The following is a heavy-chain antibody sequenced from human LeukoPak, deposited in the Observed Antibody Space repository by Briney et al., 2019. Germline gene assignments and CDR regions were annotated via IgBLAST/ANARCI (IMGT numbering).Heavy chain of an antibody. V-gene: IGHV3-33*01. CDR1: GFTFSSYG. D-gene: IGHD5-24*01. Sequence: PGGSLRLSCAASGFTFSSYGMHWVRQVPGKGLEWVAVIWYDGSNKYYADSVKGRFTISRDNSKNTLYLQMNSLRAEDTAVHYCARDKDGYGLDYWGQGTLVTVSS. CDR3: ARDKDGYGLDY. J-gene: IGHJ4*02. CDR2: IWYDGSNK.